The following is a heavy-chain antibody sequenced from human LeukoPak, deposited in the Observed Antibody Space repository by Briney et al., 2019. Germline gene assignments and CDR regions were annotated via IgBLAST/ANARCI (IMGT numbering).Heavy chain of an antibody. CDR2: IYHSGST. Sequence: SGALSLTCAVSGGSISSSNWWSWVRQPPGKGLEWIGEIYHSGSTNYNPSLKSRVTISVDKSKNQFSLKLSSVTAADTAVYYCARQVRQQLYYFDYWGQGTLVTVSS. CDR3: ARQVRQQLYYFDY. J-gene: IGHJ4*02. D-gene: IGHD6-13*01. CDR1: GGSISSSNW. V-gene: IGHV4-4*02.